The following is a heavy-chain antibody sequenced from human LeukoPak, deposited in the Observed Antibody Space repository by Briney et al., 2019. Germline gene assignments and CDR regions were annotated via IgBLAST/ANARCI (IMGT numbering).Heavy chain of an antibody. CDR2: ISYDGSDK. D-gene: IGHD6-19*01. V-gene: IGHV3-30*14. J-gene: IGHJ4*02. Sequence: GGSLRLSCAASGFTFSSYAMHWVRQAPGKGLEWVAVISYDGSDKYYADSVKGRFTISRDNSKNTLYLQMNSLRAEDTAVYYCARAPTSARYPLDYWGQGTLVTVSS. CDR1: GFTFSSYA. CDR3: ARAPTSARYPLDY.